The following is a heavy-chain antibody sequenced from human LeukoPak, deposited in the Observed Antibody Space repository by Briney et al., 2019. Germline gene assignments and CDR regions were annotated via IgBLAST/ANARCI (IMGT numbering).Heavy chain of an antibody. CDR3: ARAPNNYDSSGYVDY. V-gene: IGHV4-59*01. CDR1: GGSISSYY. D-gene: IGHD3-22*01. CDR2: IYYSGSA. J-gene: IGHJ4*02. Sequence: SETLSLTCTVSGGSISSYYWSWIRQPPGKGLEWIGYIYYSGSANYNPSLKSRVTISVDTSKNQFSLKLSSVTAADTAVYYCARAPNNYDSSGYVDYWGQGTLVTVSS.